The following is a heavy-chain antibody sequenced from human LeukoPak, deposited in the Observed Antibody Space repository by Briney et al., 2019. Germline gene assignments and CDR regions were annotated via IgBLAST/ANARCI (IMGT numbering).Heavy chain of an antibody. J-gene: IGHJ6*02. Sequence: ASVKVSCKGSGYTFTTYAMHWVRQAPGQRLEWMGWINGGNGNTKYSQKFQDRVTFTRDTSASTAYMELSSLRSEDTAVYYCARDEIEELLTGWGGMDVWGQGTTVTVSS. V-gene: IGHV1-3*01. D-gene: IGHD3-10*01. CDR1: GYTFTTYA. CDR2: INGGNGNT. CDR3: ARDEIEELLTGWGGMDV.